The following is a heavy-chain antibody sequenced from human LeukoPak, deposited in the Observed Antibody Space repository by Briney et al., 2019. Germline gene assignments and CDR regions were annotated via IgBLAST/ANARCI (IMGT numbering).Heavy chain of an antibody. D-gene: IGHD2-2*01. Sequence: GGSLRLSCAASRFTFSSNAMSWVRQAPGKGLEWVSTVSGSSGATYYAESVKGRFTISRDNSKNTLYLQMNSLGAEDTALYYCAKDVGYCGSTSCYFSYWGQGTLVTVAS. V-gene: IGHV3-23*01. J-gene: IGHJ4*02. CDR1: RFTFSSNA. CDR2: VSGSSGAT. CDR3: AKDVGYCGSTSCYFSY.